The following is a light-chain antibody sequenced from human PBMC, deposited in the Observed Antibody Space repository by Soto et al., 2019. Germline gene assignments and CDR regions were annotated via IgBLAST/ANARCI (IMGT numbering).Light chain of an antibody. Sequence: EIVMTQSPATLSVSPGERATLSCRASQSVSSSLAWYQQTPGQAPRLLIFGASTRATGIPARFSGSGSGTEFTLTISSLQSEDFGVYYCQQYDNWVGTFGQGTKVEVK. J-gene: IGKJ1*01. CDR3: QQYDNWVGT. CDR2: GAS. CDR1: QSVSSS. V-gene: IGKV3D-15*01.